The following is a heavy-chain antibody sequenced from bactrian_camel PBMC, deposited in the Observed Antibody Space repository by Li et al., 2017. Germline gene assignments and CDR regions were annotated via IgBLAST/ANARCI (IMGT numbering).Heavy chain of an antibody. Sequence: HVQLVESGGGLVQPGGSLRLSCAASGFTFSSYWMYWVRQTPAKGLEWVSVINTGDGTTLYSDLVKGRFTISRDNAKNTVYLQMNSLKPEDTAVYFCVRDTMDWATGYGYWGQGTQVTVS. D-gene: IGHD1*01. J-gene: IGHJ6*01. V-gene: IGHV3S1*01. CDR3: VRDTMDWATGYGY. CDR1: GFTFSSYW. CDR2: INTGDGTT.